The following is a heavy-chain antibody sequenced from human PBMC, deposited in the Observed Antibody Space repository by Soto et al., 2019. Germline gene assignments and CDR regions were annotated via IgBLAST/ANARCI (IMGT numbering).Heavy chain of an antibody. CDR3: ARGWIRLGPYSSSSAFDI. Sequence: SQTLSLTCAISGDSVSSNSAAWNWIRQSPSRGLEWLGRTYYRSKWYNDYAVSVKSRITINPDTSKNQFSLQLNSVTPEDTAVYYCARGWIRLGPYSSSSAFDIWGQGTMVTVSS. V-gene: IGHV6-1*01. J-gene: IGHJ3*02. D-gene: IGHD6-6*01. CDR2: TYYRSKWYN. CDR1: GDSVSSNSAA.